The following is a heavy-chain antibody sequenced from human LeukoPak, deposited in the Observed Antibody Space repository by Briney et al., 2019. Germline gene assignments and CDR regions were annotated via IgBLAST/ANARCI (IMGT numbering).Heavy chain of an antibody. J-gene: IGHJ4*02. Sequence: GGSLRLSCAASGFTFSAFAMTWVRQAPGKGLEWVSTITDDGYNTYSADSVKGRITFSRDDSKNTLSLQLRSLRAEDTAVYYCAKDLSYTSGASDHWGQGTLVTVSS. CDR3: AKDLSYTSGASDH. CDR2: ITDDGYNT. CDR1: GFTFSAFA. D-gene: IGHD6-19*01. V-gene: IGHV3-23*01.